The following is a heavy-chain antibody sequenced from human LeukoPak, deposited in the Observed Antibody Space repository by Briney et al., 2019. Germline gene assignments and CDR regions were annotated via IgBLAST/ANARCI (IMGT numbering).Heavy chain of an antibody. D-gene: IGHD6-13*01. CDR2: ISSSGSTM. J-gene: IGHJ6*03. CDR3: ARDWRLGAAAPAHYYYMDV. V-gene: IGHV3-11*01. Sequence: PGGSLRLSCAASGFTFINAWRSWVRQAPGKGLEWVSYISSSGSTMYYTDSVKGRFTISRDNAKDSLYLQMNSLRAEDTAVYYCARDWRLGAAAPAHYYYMDVWGKGTTVTISS. CDR1: GFTFINAW.